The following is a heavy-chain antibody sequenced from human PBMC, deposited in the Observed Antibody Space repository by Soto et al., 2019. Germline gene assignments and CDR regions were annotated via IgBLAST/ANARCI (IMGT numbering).Heavy chain of an antibody. J-gene: IGHJ3*02. Sequence: GSLRLSCAASGFTFSSYSMNWVRQAPGKGLEWVSSISSSSSYIYYADSVKGRFTISRDNAKNSLYMQMNSLRAEDTAVYYCARERRSAVAGDPDAFDIWGQGTMVTVSS. CDR2: ISSSSSYI. CDR1: GFTFSSYS. V-gene: IGHV3-21*01. D-gene: IGHD6-19*01. CDR3: ARERRSAVAGDPDAFDI.